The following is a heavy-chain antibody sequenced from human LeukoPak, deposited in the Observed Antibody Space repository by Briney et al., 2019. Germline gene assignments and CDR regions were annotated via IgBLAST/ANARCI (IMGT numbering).Heavy chain of an antibody. J-gene: IGHJ5*02. CDR1: GFTFSSYG. V-gene: IGHV3-30*18. CDR2: ISYDGSNK. D-gene: IGHD3-10*01. CDR3: AKGAGGSGSYYNAEAWFDP. Sequence: PGGSLRLSCAASGFTFSSYGMHWVRQAPGKGLEWVAVISYDGSNKYYADSVKGRFTISRDNSKNTLYLQMNSLRAEDTAAYYCAKGAGGSGSYYNAEAWFDPWGQGTLVTVSS.